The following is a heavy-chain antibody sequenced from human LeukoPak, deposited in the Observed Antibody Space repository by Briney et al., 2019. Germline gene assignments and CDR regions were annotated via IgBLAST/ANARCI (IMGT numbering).Heavy chain of an antibody. D-gene: IGHD1-26*01. CDR3: AKDPGGVGYFDY. CDR1: GFTFSSYA. J-gene: IGHJ4*02. Sequence: PGASLRLSCAASGFTFSSYAMSWVRQAPGKGLEWVSAISGSGGSTYYADSVKGRFTISRDNSKNTLYLQMNSLRAEDTAVYYCAKDPGGVGYFDYWGQGTLVTVSS. V-gene: IGHV3-23*01. CDR2: ISGSGGST.